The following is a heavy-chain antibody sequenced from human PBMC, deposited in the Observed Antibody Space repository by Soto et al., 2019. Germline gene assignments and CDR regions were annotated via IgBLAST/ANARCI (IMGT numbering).Heavy chain of an antibody. J-gene: IGHJ5*02. V-gene: IGHV3-23*01. CDR3: AKDPTYYDFWSGYNRPNWFDP. D-gene: IGHD3-3*01. CDR2: ISGSGGST. CDR1: GFTFSSYA. Sequence: EGSLRLSGAASGFTFSSYAMSWVRQAPGKGLEGVAAISGSGGSTYYADSVKGRFTISRDNSKNTLYPQMNSLRAEDTAVYYCAKDPTYYDFWSGYNRPNWFDPWGQGTLVTVSS.